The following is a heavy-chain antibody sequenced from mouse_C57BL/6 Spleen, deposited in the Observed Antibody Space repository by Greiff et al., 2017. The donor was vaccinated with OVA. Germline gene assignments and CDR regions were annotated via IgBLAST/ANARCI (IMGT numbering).Heavy chain of an antibody. Sequence: EVKLMESGPGLVKPSQSLSLTCSVTGYSITSGYYWNWIRQFPGNKLEWMGYISYDGSNNYNPSLKNRISITRDTSKNQFFLKLNSVTTEDTATYYCARVRTTAPYFDYWGQGTTLTVSS. CDR2: ISYDGSN. CDR3: ARVRTTAPYFDY. CDR1: GYSITSGYY. D-gene: IGHD1-2*01. V-gene: IGHV3-6*01. J-gene: IGHJ2*01.